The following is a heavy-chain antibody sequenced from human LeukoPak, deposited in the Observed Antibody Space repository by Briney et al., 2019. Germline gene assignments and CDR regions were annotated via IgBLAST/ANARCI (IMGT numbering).Heavy chain of an antibody. Sequence: SETLSLTCTVSGGSISSYYWSWIRQPPGKGLEWIGYIYYSGSTNYNPSLKSRVTISVDTSKNQFSLKLSSVTAADTAVYYCARGIPLPNSSSGLGYYFDYWGQGTLVTVSS. V-gene: IGHV4-59*12. CDR3: ARGIPLPNSSSGLGYYFDY. D-gene: IGHD6-6*01. CDR2: IYYSGST. CDR1: GGSISSYY. J-gene: IGHJ4*02.